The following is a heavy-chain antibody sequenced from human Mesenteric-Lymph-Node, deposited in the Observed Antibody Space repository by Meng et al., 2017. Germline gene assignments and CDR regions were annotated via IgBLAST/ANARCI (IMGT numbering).Heavy chain of an antibody. V-gene: IGHV4-4*02. J-gene: IGHJ4*02. Sequence: HVQLPESGPGLGKHSGPLSLTGTVSGHSISSDIWGSWVRHPPGKGLEWIGDISHSGSTNYNPSLKSRVTISVAKSKNQFSLKLSSVTAADTAVYYCARRGSSWYFDSWGQGALVTVSS. CDR3: ARRGSSWYFDS. CDR2: ISHSGST. CDR1: GHSISSDIW. D-gene: IGHD6-13*01.